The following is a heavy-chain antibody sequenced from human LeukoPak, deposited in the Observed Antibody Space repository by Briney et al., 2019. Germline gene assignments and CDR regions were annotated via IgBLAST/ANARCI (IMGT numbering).Heavy chain of an antibody. V-gene: IGHV4-4*07. Sequence: SETLSLTCTVSGGSISSYYWSWIRQPAGKGLEWIGRIYTSGSTNYNPSLKSRVTMSVDTSKNQFSLKLSSVTAADTAVYYCARQPDTDCSSSTSCYIGRFDPWGQGTLVTVSS. CDR3: ARQPDTDCSSSTSCYIGRFDP. CDR1: GGSISSYY. D-gene: IGHD2-2*02. CDR2: IYTSGST. J-gene: IGHJ5*02.